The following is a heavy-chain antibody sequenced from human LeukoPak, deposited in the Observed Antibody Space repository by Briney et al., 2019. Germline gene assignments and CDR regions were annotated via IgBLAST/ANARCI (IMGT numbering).Heavy chain of an antibody. CDR1: GFTFSSYA. CDR2: ISGSGGST. D-gene: IGHD1-1*01. CDR3: AKLGLYNRNGRGYMDV. J-gene: IGHJ6*03. V-gene: IGHV3-23*01. Sequence: PGGSLRLSCAASGFTFSSYAMTWVRQAPGEGLEWVSAISGSGGSTYYADSVKGRFTISRDNSKNTLYLQMNSLRAEDTAVYYCAKLGLYNRNGRGYMDVWGKGTTVTVSS.